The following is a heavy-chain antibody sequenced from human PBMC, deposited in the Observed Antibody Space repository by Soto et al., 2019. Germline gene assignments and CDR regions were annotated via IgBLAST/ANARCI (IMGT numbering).Heavy chain of an antibody. CDR2: INAGNGNT. V-gene: IGHV1-3*01. J-gene: IGHJ6*02. Sequence: GASVKVSCKVSGYTFTSYAMHWVRQAPGQRLEWMGWINAGNGNTKYAQKFQGRVTITRDTSASTAYMELSSLRSEDTAVYYCAREMVRGVIITYYYYYGMDVWGQGTTVTVSS. CDR1: GYTFTSYA. D-gene: IGHD3-10*01. CDR3: AREMVRGVIITYYYYYGMDV.